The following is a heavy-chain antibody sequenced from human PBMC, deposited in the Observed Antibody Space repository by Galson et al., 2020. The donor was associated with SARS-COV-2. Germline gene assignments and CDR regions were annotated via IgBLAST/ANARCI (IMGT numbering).Heavy chain of an antibody. V-gene: IGHV4-34*01. J-gene: IGHJ4*02. Sequence: SETLSLTCNVSGGSFSGYYWSWIRQSPGKGLEWIGEVNHRGNTNYNPSLKSRITISADTSKTQFSLKMDSVTAADTAVYYCARRWYCTGNSCHPFDQWGQGTPVTVSS. CDR3: ARRWYCTGNSCHPFDQ. CDR1: GGSFSGYY. D-gene: IGHD2-8*02. CDR2: VNHRGNT.